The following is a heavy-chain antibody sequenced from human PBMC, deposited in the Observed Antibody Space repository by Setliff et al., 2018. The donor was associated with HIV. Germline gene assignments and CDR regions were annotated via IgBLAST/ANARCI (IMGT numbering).Heavy chain of an antibody. D-gene: IGHD2-15*01. J-gene: IGHJ5*02. CDR3: ALPYCGGGNCWSSASLPPAGWFDP. CDR2: IIPMYGVA. V-gene: IGHV1-69*05. CDR1: GGTFSSYV. Sequence: GASVKVSCKASGGTFSSYVISRVRQAPGQGPEWMGGIIPMYGVANYAQKFQGRVTITTDESTSTAYMELSSLRSEDTAVYYCALPYCGGGNCWSSASLPPAGWFDPWGQGTLVTVSS.